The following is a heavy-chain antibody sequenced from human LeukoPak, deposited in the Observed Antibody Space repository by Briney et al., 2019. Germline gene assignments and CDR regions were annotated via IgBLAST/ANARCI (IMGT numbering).Heavy chain of an antibody. CDR1: GGSISSYY. CDR3: ARTIAAAGRGWIDP. D-gene: IGHD6-13*01. V-gene: IGHV4-59*01. J-gene: IGHJ5*02. Sequence: SETLSLTCTVSGGSISSYYWSWIRQPPGKGLEWIGYIYYSGSTNYNPSLKSRVTISVDTSKNQFSLKLSSVTAADTAVYYCARTIAAAGRGWIDPWGQGTLVTVSS. CDR2: IYYSGST.